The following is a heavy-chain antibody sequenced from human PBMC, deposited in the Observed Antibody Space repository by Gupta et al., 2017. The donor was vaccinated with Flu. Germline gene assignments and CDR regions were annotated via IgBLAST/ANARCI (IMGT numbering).Heavy chain of an antibody. V-gene: IGHV4-34*01. CDR3: TRLGGFTVGYNWFDP. J-gene: IGHJ5*02. CDR1: NASLSGSY. Sequence: QVQLQQWGAGLLKPSETLSLTCAVYNASLSGSYWSWIRQPPGKGPECIGEIDHSGGTNYNPSLKSRVTMSVDTSKNQFSLNLYSVTAADTAIYYCTRLGGFTVGYNWFDPWGQGTLVTVSS. D-gene: IGHD4-11*01. CDR2: IDHSGGT.